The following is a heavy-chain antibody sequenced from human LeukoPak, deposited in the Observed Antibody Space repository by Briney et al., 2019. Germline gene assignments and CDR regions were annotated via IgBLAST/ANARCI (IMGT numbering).Heavy chain of an antibody. Sequence: GGSLRLSCSASGFTFNSYAMSWVRQAPGKGLEWVSVIYSGGSTYYADSVKVRFTISRDNSKNTLYLQMNSLRAEDTAVYYCARDGSGYYYNWFDPWGQGTLVTVSS. V-gene: IGHV3-53*01. J-gene: IGHJ5*02. CDR2: IYSGGST. CDR1: GFTFNSYA. CDR3: ARDGSGYYYNWFDP. D-gene: IGHD3-22*01.